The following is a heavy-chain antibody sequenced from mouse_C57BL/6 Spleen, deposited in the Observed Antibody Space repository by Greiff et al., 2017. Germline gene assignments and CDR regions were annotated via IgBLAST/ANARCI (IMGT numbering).Heavy chain of an antibody. V-gene: IGHV1-5*01. J-gene: IGHJ2*01. CDR3: TRENATVVSYYFDY. D-gene: IGHD1-1*01. CDR2: IYPGNSGT. Sequence: VQLQQSGTVLARPGASVKMSCKTSGYTFTSYWMHWVKQRPGPGLEWIGAIYPGNSGTSYNQKFKGKAKLTAVTSASTAYMELSSLTNEDSAFYYCTRENATVVSYYFDYWGQGTTLTVSS. CDR1: GYTFTSYW.